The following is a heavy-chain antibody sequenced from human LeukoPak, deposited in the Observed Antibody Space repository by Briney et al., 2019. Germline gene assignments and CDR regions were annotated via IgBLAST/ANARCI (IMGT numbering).Heavy chain of an antibody. CDR3: ARSRAFNSGAFDP. CDR1: GASVSSASY. V-gene: IGHV4-61*01. D-gene: IGHD1-26*01. Sequence: PSETLSLTCTVSGASVSSASYWTWIWQPPGKGVEWIAHTYNGVNTNYNPSLKSRVTISVDTSKNQFSLRLNSVTAADTAVYYCARSRAFNSGAFDPWGQGSLVTVSS. CDR2: TYNGVNT. J-gene: IGHJ5*02.